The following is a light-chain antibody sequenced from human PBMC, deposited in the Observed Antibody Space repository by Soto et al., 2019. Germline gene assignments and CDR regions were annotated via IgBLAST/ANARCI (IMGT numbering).Light chain of an antibody. CDR3: QQYGSSPIFT. CDR2: GAS. V-gene: IGKV3-20*01. J-gene: IGKJ3*01. CDR1: QSVSSSY. Sequence: EIVLTQSPGTLSLSPGERATLSCRASQSVSSSYLAWYQKKPGQAPRLLIYGASSRDTGIPDRFSGSGSGTDFTLTISRLEPEDFAVYYCQQYGSSPIFTFGHGTKVDIK.